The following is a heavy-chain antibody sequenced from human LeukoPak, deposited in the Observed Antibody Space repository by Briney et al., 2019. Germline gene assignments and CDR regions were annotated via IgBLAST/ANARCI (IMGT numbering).Heavy chain of an antibody. D-gene: IGHD3-10*01. V-gene: IGHV4-59*12. CDR3: ARESMVRGVTLFDY. Sequence: SETLSLTCTVSGGSISSYYWSCIRQPPGKGLEWIGYIYYSGSTNYNPSLKSRVTISVDTSKNHFSLKLSSVTAADTAVYYCARESMVRGVTLFDYWGQGTLVTVSS. CDR1: GGSISSYY. J-gene: IGHJ4*02. CDR2: IYYSGST.